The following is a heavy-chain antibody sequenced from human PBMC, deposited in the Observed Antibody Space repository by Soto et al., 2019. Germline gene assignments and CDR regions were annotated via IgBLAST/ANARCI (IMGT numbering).Heavy chain of an antibody. J-gene: IGHJ2*01. D-gene: IGHD6-19*01. CDR3: AGPSSGWSAHTGPGYFDL. CDR1: GFTVSSNY. Sequence: EVQLVETGGGLIQPGGSLRLACAASGFTVSSNYMSWVRQAPGKGLEWGSVIYSGGSTYYADSVKGRFTISRDNSNNTLYPQMNSLRAEDTAVYYCAGPSSGWSAHTGPGYFDLWGRGTLVTVSS. CDR2: IYSGGST. V-gene: IGHV3-53*02.